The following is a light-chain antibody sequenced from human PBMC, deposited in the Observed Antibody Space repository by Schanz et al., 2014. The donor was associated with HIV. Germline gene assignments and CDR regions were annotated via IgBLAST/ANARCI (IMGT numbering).Light chain of an antibody. J-gene: IGKJ1*01. CDR1: QSVSSN. CDR3: HQYGSLPWT. CDR2: DAS. V-gene: IGKV3-20*01. Sequence: EIVMTQSPATLSVSPGERATLSCRASQSVSSNLAWYQQKPGQAPRLLIFDASNRATGIPDRFSGGESGTDFTLTINRMEPEDCAVYYCHQYGSLPWTFGQGTKVEVK.